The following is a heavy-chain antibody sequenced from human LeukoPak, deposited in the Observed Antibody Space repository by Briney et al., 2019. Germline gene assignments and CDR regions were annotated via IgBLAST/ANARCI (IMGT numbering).Heavy chain of an antibody. CDR3: VRGEVGDFDS. D-gene: IGHD1-26*01. CDR2: INHSGSP. V-gene: IGHV4-34*01. J-gene: IGHJ4*02. Sequence: SETLSLTCAVYSGSFTVHYWTWIRQSPGKGLEWIGEINHSGSPNYNPSLKSRVTISLDTSQNQFSLTLTSVTAADSATYYCVRGEVGDFDSWGQGSLVTVSS. CDR1: SGSFTVHY.